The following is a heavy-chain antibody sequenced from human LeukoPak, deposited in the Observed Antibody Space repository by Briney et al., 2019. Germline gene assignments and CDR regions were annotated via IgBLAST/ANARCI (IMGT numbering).Heavy chain of an antibody. CDR2: ISAYNGNT. CDR1: GYTFTSYG. V-gene: IGHV1-18*01. CDR3: ARVFTMVRRFLNWFDP. D-gene: IGHD3-10*01. Sequence: GASVTVSCKASGYTFTSYGISWVRQAPGQGLEWMGWISAYNGNTNYAQKLQGRVTMTTDTSTSTAYMELRSLRSDDTAVYYRARVFTMVRRFLNWFDPWGQGTLVTVSS. J-gene: IGHJ5*02.